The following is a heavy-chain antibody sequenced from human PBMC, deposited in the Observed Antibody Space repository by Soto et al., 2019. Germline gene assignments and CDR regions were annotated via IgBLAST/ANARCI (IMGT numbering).Heavy chain of an antibody. D-gene: IGHD2-15*01. V-gene: IGHV3-33*01. CDR1: GFTFSSYG. CDR2: IWYDGSNK. J-gene: IGHJ6*02. CDR3: ARYCSGGSCAHVYYYGMDV. Sequence: VGSLRLSCAASGFTFSSYGMHWVRQAPGKGLEWVAVIWYDGSNKYYADSVKGRFTISRDNSKNTLYLQMNSLRAEDTAVYYCARYCSGGSCAHVYYYGMDVWGQGTTVTVSS.